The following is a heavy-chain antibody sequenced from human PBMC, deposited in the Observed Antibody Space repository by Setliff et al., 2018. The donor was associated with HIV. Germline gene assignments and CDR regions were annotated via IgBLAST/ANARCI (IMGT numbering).Heavy chain of an antibody. CDR2: INPNNGAP. CDR3: ARQLSNSFDY. J-gene: IGHJ4*02. V-gene: IGHV1-2*06. D-gene: IGHD1-1*01. Sequence: ASVKVSCKSSGYSFGSYGINWVRQAPGQGLEWMGRINPNNGAPQVAEAFRGRVTMTRDTSISTAYMELSRLISDDTAVYYRARQLSNSFDYWGQGALVTVSS. CDR1: GYSFGSYG.